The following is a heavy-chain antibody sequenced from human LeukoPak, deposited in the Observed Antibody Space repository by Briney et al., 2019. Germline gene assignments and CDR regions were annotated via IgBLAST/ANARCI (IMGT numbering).Heavy chain of an antibody. CDR1: GFTFSSYW. D-gene: IGHD1-26*01. V-gene: IGHV3-7*01. CDR2: IKQDGSNK. J-gene: IGHJ4*02. CDR3: ASIFSGSSGPLDY. Sequence: PGGSLRLSCAAPGFTFSSYWMSWVRQAPGKGLEWVANIKQDGSNKYYADSVKGRFTISRDNSKNTLYLQMNSLRAEDTAVYYCASIFSGSSGPLDYWGQGTLVTVSS.